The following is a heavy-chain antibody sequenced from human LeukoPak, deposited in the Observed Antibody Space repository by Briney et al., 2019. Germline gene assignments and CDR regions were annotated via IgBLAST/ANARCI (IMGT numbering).Heavy chain of an antibody. CDR3: ARGNKDYGDYARGLSDY. Sequence: TSETLSLTCTVSGGSISSYYWSWIRQPPGKGLEWIGYIYYSGSTNYNPSLKSRVTISVDTSKNQFSLKLSSVTAEDTAVYYCARGNKDYGDYARGLSDYWGQGTLVTVSS. D-gene: IGHD4-17*01. V-gene: IGHV4-59*01. CDR2: IYYSGST. CDR1: GGSISSYY. J-gene: IGHJ4*02.